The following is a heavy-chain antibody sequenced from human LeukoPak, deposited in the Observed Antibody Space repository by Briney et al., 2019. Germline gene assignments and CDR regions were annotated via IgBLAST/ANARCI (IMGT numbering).Heavy chain of an antibody. Sequence: GGSLRLSCAASGFTVSSNYMNWVRQAPGKGLEWVSAISGSGGSTYYADSVKGRFTISRDNSKNTLYPQMNSLRAEDTAVYYCAKDPESIAAAGPFDYWGQGTLVTVSS. CDR2: ISGSGGST. CDR1: GFTVSSNY. V-gene: IGHV3-23*01. D-gene: IGHD6-13*01. CDR3: AKDPESIAAAGPFDY. J-gene: IGHJ4*02.